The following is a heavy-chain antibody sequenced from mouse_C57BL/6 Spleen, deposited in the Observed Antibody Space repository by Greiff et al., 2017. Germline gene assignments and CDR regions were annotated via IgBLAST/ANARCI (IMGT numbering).Heavy chain of an antibody. CDR3: AKIVGLRRFDY. CDR2: IYPRDGST. CDR1: GYTFTDHT. J-gene: IGHJ2*01. D-gene: IGHD3-2*02. V-gene: IGHV1-78*01. Sequence: VQLQQSDAELVKPGASVPISCKVSGYTFTDHTIHWMKQRPEQGLEWIGYIYPRDGSTKYNAKFKGKATLTADKSSSTAYMQLNSLTTEDTAVYFCAKIVGLRRFDYWGQGTTLTVSS.